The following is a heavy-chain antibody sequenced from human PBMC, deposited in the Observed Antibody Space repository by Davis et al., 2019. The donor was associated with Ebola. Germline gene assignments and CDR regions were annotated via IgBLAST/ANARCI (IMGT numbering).Heavy chain of an antibody. CDR1: RYTFTSYG. CDR3: ARGRLEDFWSGPSGDYFDY. J-gene: IGHJ4*02. Sequence: ASVTVSCKASRYTFTSYGISWVRQAPGQGLEWMGWISAYNGNTNYAQKLQGRVTMTTDTSTSTAYMELRSLRSDDTAVYYCARGRLEDFWSGPSGDYFDYWGQGTLVTVSS. CDR2: ISAYNGNT. D-gene: IGHD3-3*01. V-gene: IGHV1-18*01.